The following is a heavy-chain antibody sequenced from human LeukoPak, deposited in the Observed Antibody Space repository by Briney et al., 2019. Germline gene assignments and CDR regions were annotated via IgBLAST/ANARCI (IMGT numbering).Heavy chain of an antibody. V-gene: IGHV3-74*01. CDR2: INSDGSST. CDR3: AREDYGDGWFDP. Sequence: TGGSLRLSCAASGFTFSSYWMHWVRQAPGKGLVWVSRINSDGSSTNYADSAKGRFFVSRDNAKNTLYLQMNSLRAEDTAVYYCAREDYGDGWFDPWGQGTLVTVSS. CDR1: GFTFSSYW. D-gene: IGHD4-17*01. J-gene: IGHJ5*02.